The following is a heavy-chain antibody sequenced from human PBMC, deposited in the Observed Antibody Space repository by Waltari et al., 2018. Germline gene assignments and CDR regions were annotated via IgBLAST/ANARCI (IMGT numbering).Heavy chain of an antibody. CDR1: GFTFSSYE. CDR2: ISSSGSTI. Sequence: EVQLVESGGGLVQPGGSLRLSCAASGFTFSSYEMNWVRQAPGKGLEWVSYISSSGSTIYYADSGKGRVTISRDNAKNSLYLQMNSLRAEDTAVYYCTLGGSSSHEAFDIWGQGTMVTVSS. J-gene: IGHJ3*02. D-gene: IGHD6-6*01. CDR3: TLGGSSSHEAFDI. V-gene: IGHV3-48*03.